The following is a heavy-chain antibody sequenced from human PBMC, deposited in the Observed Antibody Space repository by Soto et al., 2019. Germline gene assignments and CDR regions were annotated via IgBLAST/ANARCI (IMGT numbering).Heavy chain of an antibody. J-gene: IGHJ6*02. D-gene: IGHD3-3*01. Sequence: PGGSLRLSCAASGFTFSSYSMNWVRQAPGKGLEWVSSISSSSSYIYYADSVKGRFTISRDNAKNSLYLQMNSLRAEDTAVYYCARDPSIFGVVIQAWGQGTTVTVSS. CDR3: ARDPSIFGVVIQA. CDR2: ISSSSSYI. V-gene: IGHV3-21*01. CDR1: GFTFSSYS.